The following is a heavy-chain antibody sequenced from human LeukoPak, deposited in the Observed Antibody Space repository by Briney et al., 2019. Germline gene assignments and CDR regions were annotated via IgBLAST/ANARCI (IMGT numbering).Heavy chain of an antibody. CDR1: GFTFSSYS. Sequence: GGSLRLSCAASGFTFSSYSMNWVRQAPGKGLEWVSYISSSSSTIYYADSVKGRFTISRDNAKNSLYLQMNSLRAEDTAVYYCARIKWKDYWGQGTLVTVSS. CDR2: ISSSSSTI. CDR3: ARIKWKDY. J-gene: IGHJ4*02. D-gene: IGHD1-1*01. V-gene: IGHV3-48*01.